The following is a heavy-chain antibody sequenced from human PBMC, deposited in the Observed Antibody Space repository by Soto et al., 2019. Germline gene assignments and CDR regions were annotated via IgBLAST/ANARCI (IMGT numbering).Heavy chain of an antibody. V-gene: IGHV3-30*18. CDR2: ISYDGSNK. CDR3: AETRGYLGWFDP. J-gene: IGHJ5*02. D-gene: IGHD2-15*01. Sequence: GGSLRLSCAASGFTFSSYGMHWVRQAPGKGLEWVAVISYDGSNKYYADSVKGRFTISRDNSKNTLYLQMNSLRAEDTAVYYCAETRGYLGWFDPWGQGTLVTVSS. CDR1: GFTFSSYG.